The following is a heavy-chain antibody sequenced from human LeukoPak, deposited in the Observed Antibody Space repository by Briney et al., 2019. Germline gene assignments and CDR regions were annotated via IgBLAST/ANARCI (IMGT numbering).Heavy chain of an antibody. D-gene: IGHD6-19*01. Sequence: KASETLSLTCTVSGGSISSYSWSWIRQPPGKGLEWIGYIYNSGSTKHNPSLKSRVTISEDTSKNQFSLKLNSVTAADTAVYYCARESDQWLFDSWGQGTLVTVSS. V-gene: IGHV4-59*01. CDR3: ARESDQWLFDS. CDR1: GGSISSYS. J-gene: IGHJ4*02. CDR2: IYNSGST.